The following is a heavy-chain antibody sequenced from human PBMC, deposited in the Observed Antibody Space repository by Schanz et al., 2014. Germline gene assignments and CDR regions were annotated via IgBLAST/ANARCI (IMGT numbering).Heavy chain of an antibody. Sequence: VQLVESGGGVVQPGRSLRLSCAAYGFTFSSYAMSWVRQAPGKGLEWVSTIYASGATYYADSVKRRFTISRDNSENTLYLQMNSLSADDTAVFYCAKGMGYCSGGTCYDYYYYGLDVWGQGTTVTVSS. CDR1: GFTFSSYA. CDR2: IYASGAT. J-gene: IGHJ6*02. CDR3: AKGMGYCSGGTCYDYYYYGLDV. D-gene: IGHD2-15*01. V-gene: IGHV3-23*05.